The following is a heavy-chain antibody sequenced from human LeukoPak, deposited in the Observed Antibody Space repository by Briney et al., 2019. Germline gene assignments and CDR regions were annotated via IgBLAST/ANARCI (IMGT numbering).Heavy chain of an antibody. CDR2: ISGSGGST. D-gene: IGHD2-15*01. V-gene: IGHV3-23*01. Sequence: GGSLRLSCAASGFTFSSYAMSWVRQAPGKGLEWVSAISGSGGSTYYADSVKGRFTISRDNSKNTLYLQMNSLRAEDTAVYYCAKDRARYCSGGSCYAFDPWGQGTLVTVSS. CDR3: AKDRARYCSGGSCYAFDP. J-gene: IGHJ5*02. CDR1: GFTFSSYA.